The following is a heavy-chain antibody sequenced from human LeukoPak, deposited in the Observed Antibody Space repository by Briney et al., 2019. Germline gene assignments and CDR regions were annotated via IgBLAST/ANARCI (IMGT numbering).Heavy chain of an antibody. D-gene: IGHD2/OR15-2a*01. Sequence: GGSLRLSCAPPGFTFSRHWMSWVRQAPGKGPEWVANIKQDGSERYYVESVKGRFTIPRDNAKNSLYLQMNSLRAEDTAVYYCARDGGHSTDFDYWGQGTLVTVSS. CDR1: GFTFSRHW. V-gene: IGHV3-7*01. CDR3: ARDGGHSTDFDY. J-gene: IGHJ4*02. CDR2: IKQDGSER.